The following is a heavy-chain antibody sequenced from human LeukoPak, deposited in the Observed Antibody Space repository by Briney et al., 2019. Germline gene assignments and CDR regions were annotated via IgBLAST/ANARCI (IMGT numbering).Heavy chain of an antibody. V-gene: IGHV3-21*01. J-gene: IGHJ6*03. Sequence: GGSLRLSCEASGFSFSSYNMDWVRQTPGKGLEWISSITTSSTYTFYADSVKGRFTISRDNARNSLYLQMNSLTAEDTAVYYCAREGGRGYSYYNMDVWGKGTTVTISS. D-gene: IGHD3-16*01. CDR3: AREGGRGYSYYNMDV. CDR2: ITTSSTYT. CDR1: GFSFSSYN.